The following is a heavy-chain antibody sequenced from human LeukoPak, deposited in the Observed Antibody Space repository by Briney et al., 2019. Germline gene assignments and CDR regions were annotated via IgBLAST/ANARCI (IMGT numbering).Heavy chain of an antibody. J-gene: IGHJ4*02. CDR2: INPSGGST. CDR1: GYSFTNYY. V-gene: IGHV1-46*01. CDR3: ARAYHYESSGDYPGGDH. Sequence: ASVKVSCKASGYSFTNYYMYWVRQAPGQGLEWMGIINPSGGSTSYAQKFQGRVTMTRDTSTSTVYMELGSLRSEDTAVYYCARAYHYESSGDYPGGDHWGQGSLVTVSS. D-gene: IGHD3-22*01.